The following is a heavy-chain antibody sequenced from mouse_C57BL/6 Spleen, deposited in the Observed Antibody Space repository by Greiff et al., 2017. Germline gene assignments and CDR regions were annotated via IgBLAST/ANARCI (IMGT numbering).Heavy chain of an antibody. J-gene: IGHJ1*03. CDR1: GYTFTDYN. Sequence: EVQLQQSGPELVKPGASVKIPCKASGYTFTDYNMDWVKQSHGKSLEWIGDINPNNGGTIYNQKFKGKATLTVDKSSSTAYMEIRSLTSEDTAVYYCARGDGYYGGYFDVWGTGTTVTVSS. CDR3: ARGDGYYGGYFDV. V-gene: IGHV1-18*01. CDR2: INPNNGGT. D-gene: IGHD2-3*01.